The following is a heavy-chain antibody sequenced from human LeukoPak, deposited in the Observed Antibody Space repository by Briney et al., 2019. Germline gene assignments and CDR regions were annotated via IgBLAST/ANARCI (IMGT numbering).Heavy chain of an antibody. CDR1: GDSTSSSTYY. CDR3: AVSQRFAEPPGD. Sequence: SETLSLTCSVSGDSTSSSTYYWGWTRQPPGKGLEWIGSLYYSGSTYYNPSLKSRVTFSVDTSKNQFSLNLSSVTAADTAVYYCAVSQRFAEPPGDWGQGTLVTVSS. CDR2: LYYSGST. D-gene: IGHD1-14*01. V-gene: IGHV4-39*01. J-gene: IGHJ4*02.